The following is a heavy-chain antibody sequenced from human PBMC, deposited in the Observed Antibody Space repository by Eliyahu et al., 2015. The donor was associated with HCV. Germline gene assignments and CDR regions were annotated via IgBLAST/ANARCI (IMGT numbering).Heavy chain of an antibody. J-gene: IGHJ5*02. CDR2: ITHSGST. Sequence: IRQPPGKGLEWIGEITHSGSTNYKPSLKRRVTISMDTSKNQFSLKVNSVTAADTAVYYCAVVPAAVGSFYNWFDPWGQGTLVTVSS. D-gene: IGHD2-2*01. CDR3: AVVPAAVGSFYNWFDP. V-gene: IGHV4-34*01.